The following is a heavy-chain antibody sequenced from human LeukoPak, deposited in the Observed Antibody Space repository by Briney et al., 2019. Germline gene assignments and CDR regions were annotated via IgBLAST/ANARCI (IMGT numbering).Heavy chain of an antibody. Sequence: SETLPLTCTVSGGSISSSSYYWGWIRQPPGKGLEWIGSIYYSGSTYYNPSLKSRVTMSVDTAKNQFSLKLSTVTAADTAVYYCARNDIVVVPAAMGWFDPWGQGTLVTVSS. J-gene: IGHJ5*02. CDR3: ARNDIVVVPAAMGWFDP. V-gene: IGHV4-39*07. CDR2: IYYSGST. CDR1: GGSISSSSYY. D-gene: IGHD2-2*01.